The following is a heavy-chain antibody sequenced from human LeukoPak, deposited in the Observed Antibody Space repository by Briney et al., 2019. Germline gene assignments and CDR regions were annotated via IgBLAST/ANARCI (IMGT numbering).Heavy chain of an antibody. CDR3: ASRKLGNDY. J-gene: IGHJ4*02. CDR1: GGSVSDYY. D-gene: IGHD7-27*01. Sequence: SETLSLTCTISGGSVSDYYWSWIRQSPGKGLEWIGYIYHTGSTSYSPSLKSRVTIAADTSQNQFSLKLSSVTAADTAVYYCASRKLGNDYWGQGTLVTVSS. CDR2: IYHTGST. V-gene: IGHV4-59*02.